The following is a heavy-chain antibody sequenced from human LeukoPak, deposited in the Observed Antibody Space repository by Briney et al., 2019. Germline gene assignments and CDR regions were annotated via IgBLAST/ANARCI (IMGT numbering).Heavy chain of an antibody. J-gene: IGHJ4*02. CDR1: AYTFTGYY. Sequence: ASVKVSCKASAYTFTGYYMHWVRQAPGQGLEWMGWINPNSGGTNYAQKFQGRVTMTRDTSTSTAYMELSRLRSDDTAVYYCARGSSIAADVSAIFDYWGQGTLVTVSS. CDR2: INPNSGGT. V-gene: IGHV1-2*02. CDR3: ARGSSIAADVSAIFDY. D-gene: IGHD6-6*01.